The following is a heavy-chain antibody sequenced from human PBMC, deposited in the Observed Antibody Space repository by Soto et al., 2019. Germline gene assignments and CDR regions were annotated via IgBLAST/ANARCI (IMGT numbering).Heavy chain of an antibody. CDR3: TRVSGPFDY. V-gene: IGHV3-49*04. Sequence: GGSLRLSCAASGFPFSRYWMSWVRQTPGKGLEWVGFIRSKAYGGTTEYAASVKGRFTISRDDSKSIAYLQMNSLKTEDTAVYYCTRVSGPFDYWGQGTLVTVSS. CDR2: IRSKAYGGTT. J-gene: IGHJ4*02. CDR1: GFPFSRYW.